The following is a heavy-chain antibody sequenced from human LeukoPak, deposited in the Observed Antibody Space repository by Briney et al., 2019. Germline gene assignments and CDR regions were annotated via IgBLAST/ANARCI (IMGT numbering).Heavy chain of an antibody. D-gene: IGHD6-19*01. Sequence: ASVKVSCKASGGTFSSYAISWVRQAPGQGLEWMGWINPNSGGTNYAQKFQGRVTMTRDTSIGTAYMELSRLRSDDTAVYYCARDDKIAVAGFDYWGQGTLVTVSS. CDR2: INPNSGGT. J-gene: IGHJ4*02. V-gene: IGHV1-2*02. CDR3: ARDDKIAVAGFDY. CDR1: GGTFSSYA.